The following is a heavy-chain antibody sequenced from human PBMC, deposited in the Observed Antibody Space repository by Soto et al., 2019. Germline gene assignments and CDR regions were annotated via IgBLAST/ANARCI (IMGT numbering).Heavy chain of an antibody. CDR2: INHSGNT. CDR1: GESISGYY. J-gene: IGHJ2*01. V-gene: IGHV4-34*01. Sequence: QVQLQQWGAGLLKPSETLSLTCDVHGESISGYYWSWLRQTPGKGLEWIGEINHSGNTNSNPSLRSRVTMSVDPSKSQFSLKLSSVTAADTAVYYCARNPRLGCVGDCYSYFDPWGRGTLVTVSS. CDR3: ARNPRLGCVGDCYSYFDP. D-gene: IGHD2-21*02.